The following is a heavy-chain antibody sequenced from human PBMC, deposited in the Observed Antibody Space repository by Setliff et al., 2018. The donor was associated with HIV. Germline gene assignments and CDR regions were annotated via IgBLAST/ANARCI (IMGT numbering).Heavy chain of an antibody. V-gene: IGHV4-34*01. Sequence: LSLTCGVYGGSLSDYYWNWIRQPPGKGLEWIAEINRSGSTNYNPSLKSRATISVDTSQNQLSLKLSSVTAADTAMYYCARYDGYKVSFDNWGPGTLVTVSS. J-gene: IGHJ4*02. CDR1: GGSLSDYY. D-gene: IGHD5-18*01. CDR2: INRSGST. CDR3: ARYDGYKVSFDN.